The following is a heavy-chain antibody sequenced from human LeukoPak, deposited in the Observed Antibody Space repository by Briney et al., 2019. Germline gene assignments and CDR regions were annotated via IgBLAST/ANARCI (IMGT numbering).Heavy chain of an antibody. CDR1: GFTFSNYE. V-gene: IGHV3-48*03. CDR3: ARASSSWYYFDY. J-gene: IGHJ4*02. CDR2: ISSSGSTI. D-gene: IGHD6-13*01. Sequence: GGSLRLSCAASGFTFSNYEMNWVRQAPGKGLEWGSYISSSGSTIYYADSVKGRFTISRDNAKNSLYLQMNSLRAEDTAVYYCARASSSWYYFDYWGQGTLVTVSS.